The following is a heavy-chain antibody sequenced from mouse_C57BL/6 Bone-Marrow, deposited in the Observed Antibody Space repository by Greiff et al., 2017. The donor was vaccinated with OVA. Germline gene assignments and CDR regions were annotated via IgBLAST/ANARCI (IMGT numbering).Heavy chain of an antibody. Sequence: EVKVEESGGGLVQPGGSMKLSCVASGFTFSNYWMNWVRQSPEKGLEWVAQIRLKSDNYATHYAESVKGRFTISRDDSKSSVYLQMNNLRAEDTGIYYCTGDYDGERGDWYFDVWGTGTTVTVSS. V-gene: IGHV6-3*01. CDR2: IRLKSDNYAT. D-gene: IGHD2-4*01. CDR1: GFTFSNYW. J-gene: IGHJ1*03. CDR3: TGDYDGERGDWYFDV.